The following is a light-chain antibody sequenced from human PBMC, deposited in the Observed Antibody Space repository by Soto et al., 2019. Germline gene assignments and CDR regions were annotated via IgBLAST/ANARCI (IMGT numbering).Light chain of an antibody. Sequence: QSALTQSASVSGSLGQSITLSCTGAISYVGSSTLVPWYQQHPGKAPKLMIYEVSNRPSGVSNRFSGSKSGNTASLTISGLQAEDEADYYCSSYTSSSTLVFGTGTKVTVL. CDR3: SSYTSSSTLV. J-gene: IGLJ1*01. CDR2: EVS. V-gene: IGLV2-14*02. CDR1: ISYVGSSTL.